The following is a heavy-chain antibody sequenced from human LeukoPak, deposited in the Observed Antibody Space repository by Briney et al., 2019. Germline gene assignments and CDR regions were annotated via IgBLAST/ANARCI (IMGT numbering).Heavy chain of an antibody. CDR3: ARSIVRGVTIRRRWFDP. CDR1: GGSFSGCY. Sequence: SETLSLTCAVYGGSFSGCYWSWIRQPPGKGLEWIGEINHSGSTNYNPSLKSRVTISVDTSKNQFSLKLSSVTAADTAVYYCARSIVRGVTIRRRWFDPWGQGTLVTVSS. CDR2: INHSGST. J-gene: IGHJ5*02. D-gene: IGHD3-10*01. V-gene: IGHV4-34*01.